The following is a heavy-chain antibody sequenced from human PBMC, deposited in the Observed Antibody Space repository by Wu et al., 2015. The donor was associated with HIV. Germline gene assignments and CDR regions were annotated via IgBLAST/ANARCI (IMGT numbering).Heavy chain of an antibody. D-gene: IGHD3-10*01. J-gene: IGHJ6*02. CDR3: ARAREVYYGSGRTPHYYYYGMDV. CDR1: GGTFSSYA. CDR2: INPNSGGT. V-gene: IGHV1-2*02. Sequence: QVQLVQSGAEVKKPGSSVKVSCKASGGTFSSYAISWVRQAPGQGLEWMGGINPNSGGTNYAQKFQGRVTMTRDTSISTAYMELSRLRSDDTAVYYCARAREVYYGSGRTPHYYYYGMDVWGQGP.